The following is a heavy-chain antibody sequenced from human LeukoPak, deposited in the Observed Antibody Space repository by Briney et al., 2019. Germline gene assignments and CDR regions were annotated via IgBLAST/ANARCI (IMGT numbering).Heavy chain of an antibody. Sequence: SETLSLTCTVSGGSISSYYWSWIRQPPGKGLEWIGEINHSGSTNYNPSLKSRVTISVDTSKNQFSLKLSSVTAADTAVYYCARGGGFWSYYYYGMDVWGQGTTVTVSS. CDR1: GGSISSYY. D-gene: IGHD3-3*01. J-gene: IGHJ6*02. CDR2: INHSGST. V-gene: IGHV4-34*01. CDR3: ARGGGFWSYYYYGMDV.